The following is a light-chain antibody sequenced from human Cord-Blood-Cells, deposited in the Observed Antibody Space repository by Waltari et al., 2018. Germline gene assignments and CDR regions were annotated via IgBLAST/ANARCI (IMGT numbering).Light chain of an antibody. V-gene: IGKV3-15*01. Sequence: EIVMTQSPATLSVSPGERATLPCRASQSVSSNLAWYQQKPGQAPRLLIYGASTRATGIPARFSGSGSGTEFTLTISSLQSEDFAVYYCQQYNNWPPGLFTFGPGTKVDIK. CDR3: QQYNNWPPGLFT. CDR2: GAS. J-gene: IGKJ3*01. CDR1: QSVSSN.